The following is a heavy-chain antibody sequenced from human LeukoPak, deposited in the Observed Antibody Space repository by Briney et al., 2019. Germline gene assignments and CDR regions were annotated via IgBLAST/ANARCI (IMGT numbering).Heavy chain of an antibody. V-gene: IGHV3-74*01. J-gene: IGHJ4*02. Sequence: GGSLRLSCAASGFTLRTSWIHWVRQAAGKGLEWISRISPGDSRAIYADSLKGRLTISRDDAKNTVYLQMNSVRADDTAMYYCLRGSSDWKGIDIWGQGTLVTVSS. CDR2: ISPGDSRA. D-gene: IGHD6-19*01. CDR3: LRGSSDWKGIDI. CDR1: GFTLRTSW.